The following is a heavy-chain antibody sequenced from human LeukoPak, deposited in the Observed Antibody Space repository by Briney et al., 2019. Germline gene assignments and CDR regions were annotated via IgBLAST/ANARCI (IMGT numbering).Heavy chain of an antibody. CDR1: GGSFIGYS. D-gene: IGHD1-14*01. CDR3: ARVRKRNDAFDV. Sequence: SETLSLTCAVHGGSFIGYSWSWVRQTPGKGLEWIGEIKHSGSINYIPSLMSRVSISVDTSKNQCSLRLSSVTAADTAVYYCARVRKRNDAFDVWGQGTMVTVSS. J-gene: IGHJ3*01. V-gene: IGHV4-34*01. CDR2: IKHSGSI.